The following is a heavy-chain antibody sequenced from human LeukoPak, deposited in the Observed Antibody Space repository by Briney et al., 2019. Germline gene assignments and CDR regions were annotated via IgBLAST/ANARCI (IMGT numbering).Heavy chain of an antibody. J-gene: IGHJ6*03. V-gene: IGHV1-69*13. D-gene: IGHD2-21*01. CDR2: IIPIFGTA. Sequence: VASVKVSCKASGYTFTSYGISWVRQAPGQGLEWMGGIIPIFGTANYAQKFQGRVTITADESTSTAYMELSSLRSEDTAVYYCARVPGGAARYYYYYMDVWGKGTTVTVSS. CDR3: ARVPGGAARYYYYYMDV. CDR1: GYTFTSYG.